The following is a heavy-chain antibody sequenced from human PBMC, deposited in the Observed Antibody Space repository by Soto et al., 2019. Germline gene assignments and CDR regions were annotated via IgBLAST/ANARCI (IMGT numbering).Heavy chain of an antibody. CDR2: ITPYNGNT. CDR3: ARFRAWSGSRCDPSFGFDI. CDR1: GYNFSTHG. Sequence: QVQLVQSGVEVKKPGASVKVSCKASGYNFSTHGLTWVRQAPGQGLEWMGWITPYNGNTNYAQNFQGRVTISTDTSTKSGFMEVRILRPDHTAVYCCARFRAWSGSRCDPSFGFDIWCQGTMVTVSS. V-gene: IGHV1-18*01. D-gene: IGHD3-3*01. J-gene: IGHJ3*02.